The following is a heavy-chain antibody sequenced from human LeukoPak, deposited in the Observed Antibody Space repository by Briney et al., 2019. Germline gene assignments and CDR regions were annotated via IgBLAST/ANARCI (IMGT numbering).Heavy chain of an antibody. CDR3: ARVGPPSSPSFDY. CDR2: IYYSGST. V-gene: IGHV4-59*01. J-gene: IGHJ4*02. Sequence: SETLSLTCTVSGGSISSYYWSWIRQPPGKGLEWSGYIYYSGSTNYNPSLKSRVTISVDTSKNQFSLKLSSVTAADTAVYYCARVGPPSSPSFDYWGQGTLVTVSS. CDR1: GGSISSYY.